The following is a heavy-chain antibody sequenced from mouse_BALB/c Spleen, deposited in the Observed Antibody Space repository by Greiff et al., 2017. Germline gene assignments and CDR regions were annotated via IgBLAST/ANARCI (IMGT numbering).Heavy chain of an antibody. CDR3: ARSSTMITTWSDYAMDY. CDR1: GFTFSSYG. V-gene: IGHV5-6-3*01. J-gene: IGHJ4*01. CDR2: INSNGGST. Sequence: EVKLVESGGGLVKPGGSLKLSCAASGFTFSSYGMSWVRQTPDKRLELVATINSNGGSTYYPDSVKGRFTISRDNAKNTLYLQMSSLKSEDTAMYYCARSSTMITTWSDYAMDYWGQGTSVTVSS. D-gene: IGHD2-4*01.